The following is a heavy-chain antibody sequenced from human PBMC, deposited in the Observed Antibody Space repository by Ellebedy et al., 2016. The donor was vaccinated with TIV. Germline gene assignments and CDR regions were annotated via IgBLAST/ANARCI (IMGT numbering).Heavy chain of an antibody. Sequence: ASVKVSCKASGGTFRSYAISWVRQAPGQGLEWMGGIIPIFGTANYAQKFQGRVTITADESTSTAYMELSSLRSEDTAVYYCARVGYSTMVQGGLDYWGQGTLVTVSS. V-gene: IGHV1-69*13. CDR3: ARVGYSTMVQGGLDY. D-gene: IGHD3-10*01. CDR1: GGTFRSYA. CDR2: IIPIFGTA. J-gene: IGHJ4*02.